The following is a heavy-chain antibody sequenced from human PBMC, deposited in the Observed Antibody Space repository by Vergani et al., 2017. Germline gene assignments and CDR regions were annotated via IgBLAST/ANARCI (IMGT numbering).Heavy chain of an antibody. CDR3: ARDCTSGGCPDNYGMDV. J-gene: IGHJ6*02. CDR2: IGSSGPYR. D-gene: IGHD2-8*01. V-gene: IGHV3-21*06. Sequence: EVQLLESGGDLVQPGGSLRLSCAASGFTFIMHAMSWVRQAPGKGLEWVAFIGSSGPYRNYADSVKGRFIISRDNTNNSLFLQLRSLRAEDAAVYYCARDCTSGGCPDNYGMDVWGQGATVTVSS. CDR1: GFTFIMHA.